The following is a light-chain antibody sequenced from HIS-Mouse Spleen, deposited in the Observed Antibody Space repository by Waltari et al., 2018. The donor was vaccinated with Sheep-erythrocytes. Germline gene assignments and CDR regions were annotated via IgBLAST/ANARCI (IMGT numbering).Light chain of an antibody. V-gene: IGLV2-23*01. CDR1: SSDVGSYNL. Sequence: QSALTQPASVSGSPGQSITISCTGTSSDVGSYNLVSWYQQHPGKAPKPMIYGGNKPASGVSNRFSGSKSGNTASLTISGLQAEDEADYYCCSYAGSSTPWVFGGGTKLTV. J-gene: IGLJ3*02. CDR3: CSYAGSSTPWV. CDR2: GGN.